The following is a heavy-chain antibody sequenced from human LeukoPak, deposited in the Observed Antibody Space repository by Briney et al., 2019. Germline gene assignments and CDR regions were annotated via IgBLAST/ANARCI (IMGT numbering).Heavy chain of an antibody. J-gene: IGHJ4*02. V-gene: IGHV4/OR15-8*01. CDR3: ARSHDHLWGNYPDY. D-gene: IGHD3-16*02. CDR1: GGSIDSTSW. Sequence: SETLSLTCDVSGGSIDSTSWWNWVRQPPGKGLEWIGEIHHDGRINYNPSLKSRVTLSVDKSKNQFSLRLNSVTAADTAMYYCARSHDHLWGNYPDYWGQGTLVTVSS. CDR2: IHHDGRI.